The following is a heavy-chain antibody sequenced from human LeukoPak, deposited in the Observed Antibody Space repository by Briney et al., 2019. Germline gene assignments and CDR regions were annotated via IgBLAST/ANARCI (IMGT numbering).Heavy chain of an antibody. Sequence: SETLSLTCTVSGGSISSSSYYWGWIRQPPGKGLEWIGSIYYSGSTYYNPSLKSRVTISVDTSKNQFSLKLSSVTAADTAVYYCARQWAKVRGVKNRWFDPWGQGTPVTVSS. CDR2: IYYSGST. J-gene: IGHJ5*02. D-gene: IGHD3-10*01. CDR1: GGSISSSSYY. CDR3: ARQWAKVRGVKNRWFDP. V-gene: IGHV4-39*01.